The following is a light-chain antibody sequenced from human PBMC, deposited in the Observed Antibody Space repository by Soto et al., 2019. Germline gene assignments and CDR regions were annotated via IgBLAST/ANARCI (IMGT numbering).Light chain of an antibody. J-gene: IGLJ3*02. Sequence: QSVLTQPASVPGSPGQSITISCTGTSSDVGGYNHVSWYQQHPGKAPKLIIYEVRNRPSGVSNRLSGSKSGNTASLTISGLQADDEADYYCCSYTSSSIRVFGGGTKLTVL. V-gene: IGLV2-14*01. CDR3: CSYTSSSIRV. CDR2: EVR. CDR1: SSDVGGYNH.